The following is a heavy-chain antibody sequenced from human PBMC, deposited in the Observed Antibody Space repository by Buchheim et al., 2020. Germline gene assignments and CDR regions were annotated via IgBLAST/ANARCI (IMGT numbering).Heavy chain of an antibody. Sequence: EVQLVESGGGLVKPGGSLRLSCAASGFTFSSYSMNWVRQAPGKGLEWVSSISSSSSYIYYADSVKGRFTISRDNAKNSLYLQMNSLRAEDTAVYYCARDWKWGFPWGDYFDYWGQGTL. CDR1: GFTFSSYS. D-gene: IGHD3-16*01. CDR2: ISSSSSYI. J-gene: IGHJ4*02. CDR3: ARDWKWGFPWGDYFDY. V-gene: IGHV3-21*01.